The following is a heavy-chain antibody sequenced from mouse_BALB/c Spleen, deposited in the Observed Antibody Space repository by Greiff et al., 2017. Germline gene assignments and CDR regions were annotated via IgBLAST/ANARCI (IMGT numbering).Heavy chain of an antibody. CDR2: ISTYYGDA. Sequence: VQLQESGAELVRPGVSVKISCKGSGYTFTDYAMHWVKQSHAKSLEWIGVISTYYGDASYNQKFKGKATMTVDKSSSTAYMELARLTSEDSAIYYCARRDGSSYYAMDYWSQGTSVTVSS. V-gene: IGHV1S137*01. J-gene: IGHJ4*01. CDR1: GYTFTDYA. D-gene: IGHD1-1*01. CDR3: ARRDGSSYYAMDY.